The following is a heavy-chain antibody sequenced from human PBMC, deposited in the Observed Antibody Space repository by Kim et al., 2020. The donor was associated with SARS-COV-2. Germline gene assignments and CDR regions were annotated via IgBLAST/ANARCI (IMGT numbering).Heavy chain of an antibody. V-gene: IGHV3-23*03. D-gene: IGHD6-13*01. J-gene: IGHJ4*02. CDR1: GFTFSSYA. CDR3: AKVPDRTSKTSYHSSSWYYFDY. Sequence: GGSLRLSCAASGFTFSSYAMSWVRQAPGKGLEWVSVIYSGGSSTYYADSVKGRFTISRDNSKNTLYLQMNSLRAEDTAVYYCAKVPDRTSKTSYHSSSWYYFDYWGQGTLVTVSS. CDR2: IYSGGSST.